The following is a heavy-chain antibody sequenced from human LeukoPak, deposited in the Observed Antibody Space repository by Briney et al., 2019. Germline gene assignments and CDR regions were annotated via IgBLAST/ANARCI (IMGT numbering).Heavy chain of an antibody. V-gene: IGHV3-23*01. CDR2: ISGSAGNT. CDR3: ARVVPAAKGFAFDI. Sequence: GGSLRLSCAASGFTFSSYAMSWVRQAPGKGLEWVSAISGSAGNTYYADSVKGRFTISRDNSKNTLYLQMNSLRAEDMALYYCARVVPAAKGFAFDIWGQGTMVTVSS. J-gene: IGHJ3*02. CDR1: GFTFSSYA. D-gene: IGHD2-2*01.